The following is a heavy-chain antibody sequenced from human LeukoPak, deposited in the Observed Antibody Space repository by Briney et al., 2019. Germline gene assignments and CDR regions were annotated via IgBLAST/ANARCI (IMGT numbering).Heavy chain of an antibody. J-gene: IGHJ4*02. CDR2: ISDDGSIT. CDR3: ARRYYETNVYDRHFDH. D-gene: IGHD3-22*01. V-gene: IGHV3-74*03. CDR1: GFTFSSNI. Sequence: GGSLRLSCAASGFTFSSNIMSWVRQAPGKGPVWVSRISDDGSITTYADSVKGRFTISRDNAKSTMFLQMNSLRAEDTAVYFCARRYYETNVYDRHFDHWGQGILVTVSS.